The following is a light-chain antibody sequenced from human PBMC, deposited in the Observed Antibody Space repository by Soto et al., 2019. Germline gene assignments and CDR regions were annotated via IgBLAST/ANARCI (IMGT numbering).Light chain of an antibody. CDR3: QQSYSTPTPPT. V-gene: IGKV1-39*01. CDR2: AAS. Sequence: DIQMTQSPSSLSASVGDRVTMTCRASQSITTHVNWYQQKPGKAPKLLIYAASILQSGVPSRFSGSGSGTDFTLTISSLQPEDSATYFCQQSYSTPTPPTFGQGTKVEIK. CDR1: QSITTH. J-gene: IGKJ2*01.